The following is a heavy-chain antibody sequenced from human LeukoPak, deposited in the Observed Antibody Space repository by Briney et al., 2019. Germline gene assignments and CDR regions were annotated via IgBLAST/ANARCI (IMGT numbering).Heavy chain of an antibody. Sequence: SQTLSLTCAISGDSVSSNSAAWNWIRQSPSRGLEWLGRTYYRSKWFNDYAVSVKSRITINPDTSKNQFSLQLNSVTPEDAAVYYCARALRYSSGWALDYWGQGTLVTVSS. CDR2: TYYRSKWFN. CDR3: ARALRYSSGWALDY. CDR1: GDSVSSNSAA. V-gene: IGHV6-1*01. D-gene: IGHD6-19*01. J-gene: IGHJ4*02.